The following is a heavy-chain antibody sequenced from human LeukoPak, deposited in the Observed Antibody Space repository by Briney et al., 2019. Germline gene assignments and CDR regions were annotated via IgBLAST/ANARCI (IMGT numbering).Heavy chain of an antibody. Sequence: ASVKVSCKASGYTFTSHDINWVRQATGQGLEWMGWMSPNSGDTGYAQKFQGRVTMTSDSSISTAYMELSSLRSEDTAIYYCVRTPPNWGFDYWGQGTLVTVSS. D-gene: IGHD7-27*01. J-gene: IGHJ4*02. CDR3: VRTPPNWGFDY. V-gene: IGHV1-8*01. CDR1: GYTFTSHD. CDR2: MSPNSGDT.